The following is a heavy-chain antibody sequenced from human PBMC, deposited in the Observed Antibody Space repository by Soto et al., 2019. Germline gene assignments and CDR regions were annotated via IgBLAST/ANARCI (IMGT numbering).Heavy chain of an antibody. D-gene: IGHD6-6*01. CDR1: GYTFTDYY. CDR3: ARVPRVLAPIHAFFDF. V-gene: IGHV1-2*04. J-gene: IGHJ4*02. CDR2: INPNSGAT. Sequence: QVQLVQSGAEVKKPGASVKVSCKTSGYTFTDYYVHWVRQAPGQGLEWMGWINPNSGATNYAQKFQGWVTRTRDTSISTAYMELTRLRSDDTAVYYCARVPRVLAPIHAFFDFWGQGTLVTVSS.